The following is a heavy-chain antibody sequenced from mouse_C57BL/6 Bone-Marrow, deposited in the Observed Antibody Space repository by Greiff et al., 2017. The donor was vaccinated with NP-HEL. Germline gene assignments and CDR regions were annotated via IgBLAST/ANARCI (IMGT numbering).Heavy chain of an antibody. CDR1: GFTFSDYG. Sequence: EVKLQESGGGLVKPGGSLKLSCAASGFTFSDYGMHWVRQAPEKGLEWVAYISSGSSTIYYADTVKGRFTISRDNAKNTLFLQMTSLRSEDTAMYYCARGYYGSSLYAMDYWGQGTSVTVSS. D-gene: IGHD1-1*01. J-gene: IGHJ4*01. V-gene: IGHV5-17*01. CDR3: ARGYYGSSLYAMDY. CDR2: ISSGSSTI.